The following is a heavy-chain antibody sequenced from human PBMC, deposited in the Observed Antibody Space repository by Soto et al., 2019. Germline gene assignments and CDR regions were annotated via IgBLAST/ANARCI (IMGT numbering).Heavy chain of an antibody. CDR2: IYSGGST. CDR3: ARGSVAATVFDY. CDR1: GFTVSSNY. D-gene: IGHD2-15*01. Sequence: PWGSLRLSCSASGFTVSSNYMSWCRQAPGKGLEWVSVIYSGGSTYYADSVKGRFTISRDNSKNTLYLQMNSLRAEDTAVYYCARGSVAATVFDYWGQGTLVTVSS. V-gene: IGHV3-53*01. J-gene: IGHJ4*02.